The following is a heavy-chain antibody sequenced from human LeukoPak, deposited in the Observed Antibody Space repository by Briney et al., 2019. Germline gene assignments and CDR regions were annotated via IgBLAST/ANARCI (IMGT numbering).Heavy chain of an antibody. CDR3: ARDRRDGDSFYYYYYGMDV. V-gene: IGHV3-11*04. Sequence: GGSLRLSCAASGFTFSDYYMSWIRQAPGKGLEWVSYISSSGSTIYYADSVKGRFTISRDNSKNTLYLQMNSLRAEDTAVYYCARDRRDGDSFYYYYYGMDVWGQGTTVTVSS. CDR1: GFTFSDYY. D-gene: IGHD4-17*01. J-gene: IGHJ6*02. CDR2: ISSSGSTI.